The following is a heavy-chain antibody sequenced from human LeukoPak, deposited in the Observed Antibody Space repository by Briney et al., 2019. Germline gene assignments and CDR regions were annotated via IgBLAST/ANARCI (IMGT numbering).Heavy chain of an antibody. J-gene: IGHJ3*02. CDR2: ITGSGTTI. V-gene: IGHV3-48*03. CDR3: AREGGDGYNSDDAFDI. Sequence: GGSLRLSCAASGFTFSSYEMNWVRQAPGKGLEWVSYITGSGTTIYYADSVKGRFTISRDNAKNSLYLQMNSLRAEDTAVYYCAREGGDGYNSDDAFDIWGQGTMVTVSS. D-gene: IGHD5-24*01. CDR1: GFTFSSYE.